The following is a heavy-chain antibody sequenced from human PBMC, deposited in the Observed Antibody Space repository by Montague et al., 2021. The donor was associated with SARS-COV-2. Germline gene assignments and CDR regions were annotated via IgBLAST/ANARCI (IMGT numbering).Heavy chain of an antibody. J-gene: IGHJ4*02. CDR1: GFTFSNYA. D-gene: IGHD1-26*01. CDR2: ISYDGSNK. CDR3: ARPRSGSYRDYFDY. Sequence: SLRLSCAASGFTFSNYAMYRVRQAPGKGLEWVAVISYDGSNKYYADSVKGRFTISRDNSKNTLYLQMNSLRAEDTAVYYCARPRSGSYRDYFDYWGQGTLVTVSS. V-gene: IGHV3-30*04.